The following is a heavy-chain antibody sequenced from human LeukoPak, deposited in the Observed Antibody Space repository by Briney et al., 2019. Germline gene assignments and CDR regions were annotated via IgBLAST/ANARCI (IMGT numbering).Heavy chain of an antibody. CDR2: IYPGDSDT. J-gene: IGHJ4*02. V-gene: IGHV5-51*01. D-gene: IGHD2-15*01. CDR3: ARAECSGGSCHLDY. CDR1: GSGFNSYW. Sequence: GASLKISSKGSGSGFNSYWIAWVRPMPEKGLEWMGIIYPGDSDTRHSQSFQRQVTISDDTSITTAYLQCSRLQASDTAMYYCARAECSGGSCHLDYWGQGTLVTVSS.